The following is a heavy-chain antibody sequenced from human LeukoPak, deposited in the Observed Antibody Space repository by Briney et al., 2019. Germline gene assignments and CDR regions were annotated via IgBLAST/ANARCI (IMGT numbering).Heavy chain of an antibody. V-gene: IGHV4-59*01. Sequence: SETLSLTCTVSGGSISSYYWSWIRQPPGKELEWIGYIFYSGTTYYNPSLKSRVTISVDVSRNQFSLRVTSVTPADTAVYYCARSDFWSGFDYWGQGTLVTVSS. D-gene: IGHD3-3*01. CDR2: IFYSGTT. J-gene: IGHJ4*02. CDR3: ARSDFWSGFDY. CDR1: GGSISSYY.